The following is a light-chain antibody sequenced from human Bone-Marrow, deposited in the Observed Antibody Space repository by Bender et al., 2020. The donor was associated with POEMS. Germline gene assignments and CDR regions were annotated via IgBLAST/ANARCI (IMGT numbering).Light chain of an antibody. V-gene: IGLV2-14*03. J-gene: IGLJ1*01. CDR3: SSYTSSSTLPYV. CDR1: SSDIGGYSY. CDR2: NVS. Sequence: QSALTQPASVSGSPGQSITISCTGTSSDIGGYSYVSWYQQHPGKAPQLIIYNVSNRPSGVSNRFSGSKSGNTASLTISGLQAEDEADYYCSSYTSSSTLPYVFGTGTKVTVL.